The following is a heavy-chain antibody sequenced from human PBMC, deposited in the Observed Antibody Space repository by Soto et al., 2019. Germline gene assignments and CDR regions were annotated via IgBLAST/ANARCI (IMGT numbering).Heavy chain of an antibody. CDR3: ASHYDMWSGYLSPVDY. CDR2: IDTSSTKI. D-gene: IGHD3-3*01. J-gene: IGHJ4*02. CDR1: GYTFSDYY. V-gene: IGHV3-11*01. Sequence: QVQLVESGGDLVKRGGSLRLSCAASGYTFSDYYMSWIRQAPGKGLEWISYIDTSSTKIYYADSVKGRFTISRDNAKNSLYLEMNSLRDEDTAVYYCASHYDMWSGYLSPVDYRGQGTLVTVSS.